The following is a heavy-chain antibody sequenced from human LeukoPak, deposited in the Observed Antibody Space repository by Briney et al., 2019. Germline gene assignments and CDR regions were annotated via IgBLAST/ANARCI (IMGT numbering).Heavy chain of an antibody. V-gene: IGHV5-51*01. CDR2: IYPGDSDT. CDR3: ARHGSYYYDSSGHSIDY. Sequence: GESLKISCKGSGYSFTSYWIAWVRQMPGKGLEWMGIIYPGDSDTRCSPSFQGQVTMSADKSISTAYLQWSSLKASDTAIYYCARHGSYYYDSSGHSIDYWGQGTLVTVSS. J-gene: IGHJ4*02. CDR1: GYSFTSYW. D-gene: IGHD3-22*01.